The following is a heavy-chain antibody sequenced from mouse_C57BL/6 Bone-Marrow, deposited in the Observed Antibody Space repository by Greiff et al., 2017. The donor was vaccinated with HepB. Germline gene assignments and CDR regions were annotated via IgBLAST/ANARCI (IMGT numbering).Heavy chain of an antibody. D-gene: IGHD2-2*01. CDR1: GYSISSGYY. J-gene: IGHJ4*01. Sequence: DVQLQESGPGLVKPSQSLSLTCSVTGYSISSGYYWNWIRQFPGNKLEWMGYISYDGSNNYNPSLKNRISITRDTSKNQFFLKLNSVTTEDTATYYCARGTMVTTGDYAMDYWGQGTSVTVSS. V-gene: IGHV3-6*01. CDR2: ISYDGSN. CDR3: ARGTMVTTGDYAMDY.